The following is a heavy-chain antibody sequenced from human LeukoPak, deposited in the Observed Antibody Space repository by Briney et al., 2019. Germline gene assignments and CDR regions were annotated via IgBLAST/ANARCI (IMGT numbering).Heavy chain of an antibody. J-gene: IGHJ6*02. CDR3: ASHGYSYGYGRDYYYGMDV. Sequence: PGGSLRLSCAASGFTFSSYAMSWVRQAPGNGLEWVSAISGSGGSTYYADSVKGRFTISRDNSKNTLYLQMNSLRAEDTAVYYCASHGYSYGYGRDYYYGMDVWGQGTTVTVSS. CDR1: GFTFSSYA. V-gene: IGHV3-23*01. CDR2: ISGSGGST. D-gene: IGHD5-18*01.